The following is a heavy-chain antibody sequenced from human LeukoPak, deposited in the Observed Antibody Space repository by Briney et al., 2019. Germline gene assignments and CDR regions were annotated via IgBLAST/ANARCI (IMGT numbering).Heavy chain of an antibody. CDR2: IYHSGST. CDR1: GGSISSSNW. Sequence: SGTLSLTCAVSGGSISSSNWWTWVRQPPGKGLEWIGEIYHSGSTNYNPSLKSRVTISVDKSKNQFSLKLSSVTAADTAVYYCARGGASPNNWFDPWGQGTLVTVSS. CDR3: ARGGASPNNWFDP. D-gene: IGHD1-26*01. V-gene: IGHV4-4*02. J-gene: IGHJ5*02.